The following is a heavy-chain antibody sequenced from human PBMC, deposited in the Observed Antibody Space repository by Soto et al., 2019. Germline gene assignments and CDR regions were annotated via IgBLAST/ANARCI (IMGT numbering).Heavy chain of an antibody. CDR2: ISSSGDGT. J-gene: IGHJ6*02. CDR3: ARQRRQYYYYYGMDV. V-gene: IGHV3-23*01. CDR1: GFTFNSYA. Sequence: GGSLRLSXAASGFTFNSYAMTWVRQAPGKGLEWVSIISSSGDGTYYVDSVKGRFTISRDNSRNTLNLQWSSLKASDTAMYYCARQRRQYYYYYGMDVWGQGTTVTVS.